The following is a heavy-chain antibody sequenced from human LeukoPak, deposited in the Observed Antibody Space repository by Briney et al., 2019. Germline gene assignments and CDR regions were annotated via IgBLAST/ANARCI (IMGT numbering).Heavy chain of an antibody. CDR3: TRDRGSSTLGDY. J-gene: IGHJ4*02. CDR1: GFRITNAW. CDR2: IRSKAFGETA. V-gene: IGHV3-49*04. Sequence: GGSLRLSCAASGFRITNAWMNWVRQAPGKGLEWVGFIRSKAFGETAEYAASVKGRFTISRDDSKSIAYLQMNSLKTEDTAVYYCTRDRGSSTLGDYWGQGTLVTVSS. D-gene: IGHD7-27*01.